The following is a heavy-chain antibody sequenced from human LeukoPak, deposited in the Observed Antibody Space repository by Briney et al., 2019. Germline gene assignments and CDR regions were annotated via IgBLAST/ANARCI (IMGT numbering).Heavy chain of an antibody. Sequence: ASVKVSCKASGYTFTSYGISWVRQAPGQGLEWMGLISAYNGNTNYAQKLQGRVTMTTDTSTSTAYMELRSLRSDDTAVYYCARDPRLAYCGGDCYSWFDPWGQGTLVTVSS. CDR3: ARDPRLAYCGGDCYSWFDP. V-gene: IGHV1-18*04. CDR1: GYTFTSYG. D-gene: IGHD2-21*02. CDR2: ISAYNGNT. J-gene: IGHJ5*02.